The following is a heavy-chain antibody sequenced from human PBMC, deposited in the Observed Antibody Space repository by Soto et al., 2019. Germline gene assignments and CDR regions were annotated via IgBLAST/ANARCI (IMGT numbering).Heavy chain of an antibody. D-gene: IGHD2-2*01. V-gene: IGHV1-69*08. J-gene: IGHJ6*03. Sequence: QVQLVQSGAEVKKPGSSVKVSCKASGGTFSSYTISWVRQAPGQGLEWMGRIIPILGIANYAQKFQGRVTITADKSTSTAYMELSSLGSEDTAVYYCARDCSSTSCYEPGDYYYMDVWGKGTTVTVSS. CDR2: IIPILGIA. CDR1: GGTFSSYT. CDR3: ARDCSSTSCYEPGDYYYMDV.